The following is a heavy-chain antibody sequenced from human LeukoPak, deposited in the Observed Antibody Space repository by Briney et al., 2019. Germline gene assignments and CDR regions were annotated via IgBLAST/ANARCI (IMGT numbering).Heavy chain of an antibody. D-gene: IGHD6-19*01. J-gene: IGHJ4*02. CDR3: ARQLRAGLDY. V-gene: IGHV4-39*01. Sequence: PSETLSLTCTVSGGSISSSSHYWGWIRQPPGKGLEWIGSIYYSGSTYYNPSLKSRVTISVDTSKNQFSLKLSSVTAADTAVYYCARQLRAGLDYWGQGTLVTVSS. CDR1: GGSISSSSHY. CDR2: IYYSGST.